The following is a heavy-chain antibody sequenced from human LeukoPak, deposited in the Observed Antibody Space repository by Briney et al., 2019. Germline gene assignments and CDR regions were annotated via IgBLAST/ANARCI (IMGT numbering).Heavy chain of an antibody. CDR3: ARQPYYYDSSGYHDAFDI. D-gene: IGHD3-22*01. V-gene: IGHV5-51*01. CDR2: IYPGDSHT. Sequence: GESLKISCKGSGYSFTSYWIGWVRQMPGKGLEWMGIIYPGDSHTTYSPSFQGQATISVDKSISTAYLQWSSLKASDTAMYYCARQPYYYDSSGYHDAFDIWGQGTMVTVSS. J-gene: IGHJ3*02. CDR1: GYSFTSYW.